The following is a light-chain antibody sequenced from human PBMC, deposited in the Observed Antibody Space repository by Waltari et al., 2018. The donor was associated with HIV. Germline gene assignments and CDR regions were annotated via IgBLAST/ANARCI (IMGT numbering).Light chain of an antibody. J-gene: IGKJ3*01. CDR3: QQLSSFPLT. V-gene: IGKV1-39*01. Sequence: DIQMTQSPSSLSASVGDRVSITCRASQAGANKVIWFQQKPGKAPKLLIYDASRLPSGVPSRFSGSGSGTDFTLSINDVQPDDFASYFCQQLSSFPLTFGPGTRVDVK. CDR2: DAS. CDR1: QAGANK.